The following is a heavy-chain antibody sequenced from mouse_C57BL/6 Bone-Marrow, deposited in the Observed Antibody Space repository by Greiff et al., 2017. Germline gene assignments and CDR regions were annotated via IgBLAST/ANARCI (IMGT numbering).Heavy chain of an antibody. CDR1: GYTFTSYW. Sequence: QVQLQQPGAELVKPGASVKMSCKASGYTFTSYWITWVKQRPGQGLEWIGDIYPGSGSTNYNEKFKSKATLTVDTSSSTAYMKLRSLTSKDSAVYYCAREGNDGYWDYWGQGTLVTVSA. V-gene: IGHV1-55*01. J-gene: IGHJ3*01. CDR2: IYPGSGST. D-gene: IGHD2-3*01. CDR3: AREGNDGYWDY.